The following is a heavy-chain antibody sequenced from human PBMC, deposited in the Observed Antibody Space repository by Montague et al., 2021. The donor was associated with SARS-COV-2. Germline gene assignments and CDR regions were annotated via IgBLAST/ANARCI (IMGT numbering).Heavy chain of an antibody. V-gene: IGHV4-39*01. CDR3: ATQEDPSGWIPGPFDF. D-gene: IGHD6-19*01. CDR1: GGSISSSTYY. CDR2: LYYRGST. J-gene: IGHJ4*02. Sequence: SETLSLTCTASGGSISSSTYYWAWIRQPPGKGLEWIGSLYYRGSTYYNPSLKSRVFISVDTSKKQLSLTLTSVTAADTAVSYCATQEDPSGWIPGPFDFWGQGTLLSVSS.